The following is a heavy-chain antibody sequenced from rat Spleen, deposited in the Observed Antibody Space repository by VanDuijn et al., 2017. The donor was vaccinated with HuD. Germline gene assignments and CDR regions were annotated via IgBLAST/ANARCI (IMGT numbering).Heavy chain of an antibody. CDR1: GFSLTIYN. V-gene: IGHV2-45*01. J-gene: IGHJ2*01. Sequence: QVQLMESGPGLVQPSETLSLTCTVSGFSLTIYNVHWVRQPPGKGLEWMGVMWTTGSTDYNSALKSRLSITRDTSKNQVFLKMNSLQSEDTSTYYCVRGNYYSVYLDYWGQGVMVTVSS. D-gene: IGHD1-1*01. CDR3: VRGNYYSVYLDY. CDR2: MWTTGST.